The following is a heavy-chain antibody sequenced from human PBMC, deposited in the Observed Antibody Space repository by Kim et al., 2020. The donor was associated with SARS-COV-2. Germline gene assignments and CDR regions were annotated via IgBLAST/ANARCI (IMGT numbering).Heavy chain of an antibody. CDR1: GFTFSSYS. CDR2: ISSSSSYI. V-gene: IGHV3-21*01. J-gene: IGHJ6*02. Sequence: GGSLRLSCAASGFTFSSYSMNWVRQAPGKGLEWVSSISSSSSYIYYADSVKGRFTISRDNAKNSLYLQMNSLRAEDTAVYYCARDKSVRGVIGQLNYGMDVWGQGTTVTVSS. CDR3: ARDKSVRGVIGQLNYGMDV. D-gene: IGHD3-10*01.